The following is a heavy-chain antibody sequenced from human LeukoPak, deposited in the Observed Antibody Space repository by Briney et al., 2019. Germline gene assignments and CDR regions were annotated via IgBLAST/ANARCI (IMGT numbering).Heavy chain of an antibody. CDR3: AKDDGEDYYDSSGYWFDP. CDR1: GFTFSNYA. D-gene: IGHD3-22*01. Sequence: GGSLRLSCAASGFTFSNYAMNWVRQAPGKGLEWVSTFSDTSGTTYYADSVKGRFTISRDNSKNTLYLQMNSLRAEETAVYYCAKDDGEDYYDSSGYWFDPWGQGTLVTVSS. CDR2: FSDTSGTT. J-gene: IGHJ5*02. V-gene: IGHV3-23*01.